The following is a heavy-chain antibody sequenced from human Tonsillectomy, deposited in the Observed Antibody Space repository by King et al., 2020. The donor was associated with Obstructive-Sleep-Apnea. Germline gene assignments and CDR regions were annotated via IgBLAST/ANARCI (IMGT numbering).Heavy chain of an antibody. CDR2: VDWDDDK. CDR1: GFSLSSSGMC. CDR3: ARTTRIIGPTGNYYPMDV. J-gene: IGHJ6*02. Sequence: VTLKESGPALVKSTQTLTLTCTISGFSLSSSGMCVSWLRQPPGKALEWLARVDWDDDKYYSTSLKTRLTISKDTSKNQVVLTMTNMDPVDTATYYCARTTRIIGPTGNYYPMDVWGQGTTVTVSS. V-gene: IGHV2-70*11. D-gene: IGHD1-20*01.